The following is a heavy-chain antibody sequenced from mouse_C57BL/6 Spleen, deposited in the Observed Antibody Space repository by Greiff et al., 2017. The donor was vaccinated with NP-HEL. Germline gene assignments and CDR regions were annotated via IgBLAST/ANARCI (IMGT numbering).Heavy chain of an antibody. D-gene: IGHD1-1*01. J-gene: IGHJ2*01. Sequence: QVQLQQPGTELVKPGASVKLSCKASGYTFTSYWMHWVKQRPGQGLEWIGNINPSNGGTNYNEKFKSKATLTVDKSSSTAYMQLSSLTSEDSAVYYCARSKGYYYGSSYGFDYWGQGTTLTVSS. V-gene: IGHV1-53*01. CDR3: ARSKGYYYGSSYGFDY. CDR2: INPSNGGT. CDR1: GYTFTSYW.